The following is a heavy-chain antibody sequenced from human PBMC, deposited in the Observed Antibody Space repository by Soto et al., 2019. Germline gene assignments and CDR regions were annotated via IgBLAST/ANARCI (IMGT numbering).Heavy chain of an antibody. Sequence: QITLKESGPTLVKPTQTLTLTCTFSGFSLNTGGVGVGWIRQPPGKALEWLALIYWDDDKRYSPSLKSRLTIXTDVSXXQVVLTMTNMDPVDTATYYCARRPASVNYPYYFDYWGQGTLVTVSS. D-gene: IGHD3-10*01. CDR3: ARRPASVNYPYYFDY. CDR1: GFSLNTGGVG. CDR2: IYWDDDK. V-gene: IGHV2-5*02. J-gene: IGHJ4*02.